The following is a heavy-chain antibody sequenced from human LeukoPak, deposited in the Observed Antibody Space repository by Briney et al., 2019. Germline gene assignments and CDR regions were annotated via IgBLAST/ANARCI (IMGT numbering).Heavy chain of an antibody. CDR1: GFTFSNAW. CDR3: ATWDCSSTSCYYYMDV. J-gene: IGHJ6*03. CDR2: ISGSGGST. Sequence: GGSLRLSCAASGFTFSNAWMSWVRQAPGKGLEWVSAISGSGGSTYYADSVKGRFTISRDNAKNSLYLQMNSLRAEDTAVYYCATWDCSSTSCYYYMDVWGKGTTVTVSS. D-gene: IGHD2-2*01. V-gene: IGHV3-21*01.